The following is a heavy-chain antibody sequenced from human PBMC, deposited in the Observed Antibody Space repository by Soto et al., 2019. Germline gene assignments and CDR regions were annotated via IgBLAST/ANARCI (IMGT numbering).Heavy chain of an antibody. D-gene: IGHD2-15*01. CDR1: GGSFSGYY. Sequence: QVQLQQWGAGLLKPSETLSLTCAVYGGSFSGYYWSWIRQPPGKGLEWIGEINHSGSTNYNPSLKSRVTISVNTSKNQLFLKLSSVTAADTAVYYCARGLVVAATRSVPHSTHKENYYYYYMDVWGKGTTVTVSS. CDR3: ARGLVVAATRSVPHSTHKENYYYYYMDV. J-gene: IGHJ6*03. CDR2: INHSGST. V-gene: IGHV4-34*01.